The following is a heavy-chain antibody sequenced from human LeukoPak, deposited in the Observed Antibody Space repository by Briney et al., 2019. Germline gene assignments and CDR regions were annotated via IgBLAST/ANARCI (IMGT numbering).Heavy chain of an antibody. D-gene: IGHD2-2*01. Sequence: SVKVSCKASGGTFSSYAISWVRQAPGQGLEWMGGIIPIFGTANYAQKFQGRVTITAGKSTSTAYMELSSLRSEDTAVYYCARAMGDVVVPAAIGWFDPWGQGTLVTVSS. V-gene: IGHV1-69*06. J-gene: IGHJ5*02. CDR1: GGTFSSYA. CDR3: ARAMGDVVVPAAIGWFDP. CDR2: IIPIFGTA.